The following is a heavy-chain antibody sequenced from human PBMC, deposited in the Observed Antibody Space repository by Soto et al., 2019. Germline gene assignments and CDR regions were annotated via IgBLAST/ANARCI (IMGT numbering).Heavy chain of an antibody. CDR3: ARGPSGDKVDY. D-gene: IGHD1-26*01. CDR2: IHSGGTT. CDR1: GPSFSIGFSS. J-gene: IGHJ4*02. V-gene: IGHV4-30-4*01. Sequence: QVQLQEPGPRLVGPSQTLSLTSTVSGPSFSIGFSSGIWIPQPPGPGLEWIGHIHSGGTTYSNPSLKSRLTISVDMSKNQFSLKLSSLTAADTAVYYCARGPSGDKVDYWGQGTLVTVSS.